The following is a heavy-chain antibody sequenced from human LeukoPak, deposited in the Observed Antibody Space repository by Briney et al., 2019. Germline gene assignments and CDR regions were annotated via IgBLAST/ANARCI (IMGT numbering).Heavy chain of an antibody. CDR1: GGSFSGYY. V-gene: IGHV4-34*01. D-gene: IGHD3-22*01. Sequence: SETLSLTCAVYGGSFSGYYWSWIRQPPGKGLEWIGGINHSGSTNYNPSLKSRVTISVDTSKNQFSLKLSSVTAADTAVYYCARTYYYDSSGPRLGAFDIWGQGTMVTVSS. J-gene: IGHJ3*02. CDR3: ARTYYYDSSGPRLGAFDI. CDR2: INHSGST.